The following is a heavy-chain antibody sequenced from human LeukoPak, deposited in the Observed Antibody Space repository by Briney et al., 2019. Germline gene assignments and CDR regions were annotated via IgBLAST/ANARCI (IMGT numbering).Heavy chain of an antibody. CDR2: MSPNSGNT. D-gene: IGHD3-3*01. Sequence: ASVKVSCKASGYTFTSYDINWVRQATGQGLEWMGWMSPNSGNTGYAQKFQGRVTMTRNTSISTAYMELSSLRSEDTAVYYCARGPLYYDFWSGYYSSYYGMDVWGQGTTVTVSS. J-gene: IGHJ6*02. CDR3: ARGPLYYDFWSGYYSSYYGMDV. V-gene: IGHV1-8*01. CDR1: GYTFTSYD.